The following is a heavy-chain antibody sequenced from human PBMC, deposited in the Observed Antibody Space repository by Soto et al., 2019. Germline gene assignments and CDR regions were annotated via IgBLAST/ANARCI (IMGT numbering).Heavy chain of an antibody. CDR3: AGSHDYGDYVDY. Sequence: SETLSLTCTVSGGSISSYYWSWIRQPPGKGLEWIGYIYYSGSTNYNPSLKSRVTISVDTSKNQFSLKLSSVTAADTAVYYCAGSHDYGDYVDYWGQGTLVTVSS. CDR2: IYYSGST. CDR1: GGSISSYY. V-gene: IGHV4-59*08. D-gene: IGHD4-17*01. J-gene: IGHJ4*02.